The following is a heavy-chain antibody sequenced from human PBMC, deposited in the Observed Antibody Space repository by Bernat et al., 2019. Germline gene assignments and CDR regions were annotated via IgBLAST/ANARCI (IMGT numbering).Heavy chain of an antibody. CDR1: GFTFRKYG. CDR2: IWYDGSDK. J-gene: IGHJ4*02. V-gene: IGHV3-33*01. CDR3: ARDGHCSSMSSCNFDY. Sequence: QVQLVESGGGVVQPGRSLKLSCAASGFTFRKYGMHWVRQAPGKGLEWVAVIWYDGSDKYYGDSVKGRFNISRDNSKNTLYLQMNSLRAEDTAVYYCARDGHCSSMSSCNFDYWGQGTLVTVSS. D-gene: IGHD2-2*03.